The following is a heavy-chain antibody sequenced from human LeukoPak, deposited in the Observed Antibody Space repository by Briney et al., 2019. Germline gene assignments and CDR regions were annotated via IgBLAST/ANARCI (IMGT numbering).Heavy chain of an antibody. CDR1: GFTFSDYW. J-gene: IGHJ3*02. V-gene: IGHV3-7*01. CDR3: ARGVYAFDI. CDR2: INQDGGEI. D-gene: IGHD2-8*01. Sequence: GGSLGLSCAASGFTFSDYWMTWVRQAPGKGLEWVANINQDGGEIYYMDSVKGRFTISRDNAKNSLYLQMNSLRVEDTAVYYCARGVYAFDIWGRGTMVTVSS.